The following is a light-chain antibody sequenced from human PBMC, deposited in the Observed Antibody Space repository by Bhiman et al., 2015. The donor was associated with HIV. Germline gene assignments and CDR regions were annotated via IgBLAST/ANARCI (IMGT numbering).Light chain of an antibody. V-gene: IGLV1-40*01. J-gene: IGLJ1*01. CDR2: GNS. CDR1: SSNIGAGYD. Sequence: QSVLTQPPSVSGAPGQRVTISCTGSSSNIGAGYDVHWYQQLPGTAPKLLIYGNSNRPSGVPDRFSGSKSGTSASLAITGLQAEDEADYYCAAWDDSLSGYVFGGGTKVTVL. CDR3: AAWDDSLSGYV.